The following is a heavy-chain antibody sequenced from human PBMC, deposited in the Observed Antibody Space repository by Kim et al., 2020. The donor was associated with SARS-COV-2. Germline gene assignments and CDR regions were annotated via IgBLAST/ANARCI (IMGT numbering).Heavy chain of an antibody. V-gene: IGHV3-7*01. CDR3: VRQDYYDTTGYYYYGLDV. CDR1: GFTFSRYW. D-gene: IGHD3-22*01. J-gene: IGHJ6*02. CDR2: IKTDGSEE. Sequence: GGSLRLSCVASGFTFSRYWMSWVRQTPGKGLEWVANIKTDGSEEFYVDSVKGRFTISRDNAKNSLYLQMNSLRAEDTALYYCVRQDYYDTTGYYYYGLDVWGQGTTVTVSS.